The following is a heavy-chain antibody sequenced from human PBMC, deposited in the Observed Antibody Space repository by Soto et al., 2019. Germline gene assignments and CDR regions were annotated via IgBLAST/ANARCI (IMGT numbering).Heavy chain of an antibody. V-gene: IGHV4-31*03. CDR1: GGSMTSGDQY. CDR2: INHRGSL. CDR3: ARELPQRQGRNMDV. Sequence: SETLSLTSTVTGGSMTSGDQYWTWIRHRPGEGLEWFGYINHRGSLYYNPSLKSRVSMSVDTSKNQFSLNLSSVTAADTAVYYCARELPQRQGRNMDVWGQGTTVTVSS. D-gene: IGHD1-1*01. J-gene: IGHJ6*02.